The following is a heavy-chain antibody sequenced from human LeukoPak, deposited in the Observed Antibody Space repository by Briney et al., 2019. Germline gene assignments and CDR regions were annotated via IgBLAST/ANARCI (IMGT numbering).Heavy chain of an antibody. CDR3: AKAVGIAAAGNWFDP. CDR1: GFTFDDYA. Sequence: GRSLRLSCAASGFTFDDYAMHWVRQAPGKGLEWVPGISWNSGSIGYADSVKGRFTISRDNAKNSLYLQMNSLRAEDTALYYCAKAVGIAAAGNWFDPWGQGTLVTVSS. CDR2: ISWNSGSI. V-gene: IGHV3-9*01. J-gene: IGHJ5*02. D-gene: IGHD6-13*01.